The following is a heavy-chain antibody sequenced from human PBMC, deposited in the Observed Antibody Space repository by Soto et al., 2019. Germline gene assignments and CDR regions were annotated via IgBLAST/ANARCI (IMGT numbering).Heavy chain of an antibody. J-gene: IGHJ4*02. CDR2: ISAHSGNT. D-gene: IGHD1-1*01. CDR3: ARGRYGDY. V-gene: IGHV1-18*01. Sequence: QVHLVQSGAEVKKPGASVKFSCKGSGYAFTTYGITWVRQAPGQGLEWMGWISAHSGNTNYAQKLQGRVTVTRDTSTSTAYMELRSLRSDDTAVYYCARGRYGDYWGQGALVTVSS. CDR1: GYAFTTYG.